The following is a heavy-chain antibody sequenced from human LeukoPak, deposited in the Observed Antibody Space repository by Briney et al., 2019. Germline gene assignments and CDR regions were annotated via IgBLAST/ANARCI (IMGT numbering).Heavy chain of an antibody. Sequence: GGSLRLSCAASGFTFSSYAMSWVRQAPGKGLEWVPGISGSGGNTYYADSVKGRFTISRDNSKNTLYLQMNGLRAEDTAVYYCAKDGYSSGWTFDYRGQGTLVTVSS. CDR2: ISGSGGNT. CDR3: AKDGYSSGWTFDY. CDR1: GFTFSSYA. D-gene: IGHD6-19*01. J-gene: IGHJ4*02. V-gene: IGHV3-23*01.